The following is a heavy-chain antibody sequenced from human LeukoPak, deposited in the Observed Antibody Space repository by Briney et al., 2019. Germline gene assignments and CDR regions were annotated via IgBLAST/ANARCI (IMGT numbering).Heavy chain of an antibody. D-gene: IGHD5-12*01. CDR3: ARVGYSGYDFYYYYYMDV. Sequence: AASVKVSCKASGGTFSSYAISWVRQAPGQGLEWMGGNIPIFGTANYAQEFQGRVTITTDESTSTAYMELSSLRSEDTAVYYCARVGYSGYDFYYYYYMDVWGKGTTVTVSS. CDR1: GGTFSSYA. CDR2: NIPIFGTA. V-gene: IGHV1-69*05. J-gene: IGHJ6*03.